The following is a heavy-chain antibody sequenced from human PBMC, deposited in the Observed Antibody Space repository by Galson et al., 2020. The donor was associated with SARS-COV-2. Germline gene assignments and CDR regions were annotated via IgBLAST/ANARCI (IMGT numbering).Heavy chain of an antibody. CDR2: ISYDGSNK. Sequence: QAGGSLRLSCAASGFTFSSYGMHWVRQAPGKGLEWVAVISYDGSNKYYADSVKGRFTISRDNSKNTLYLQMNSLRAEDTAVYYCAKDLEYYDILTGYFRSPLNYYYYGMDVWGQGTTVTVSS. V-gene: IGHV3-30*18. CDR3: AKDLEYYDILTGYFRSPLNYYYYGMDV. J-gene: IGHJ6*02. CDR1: GFTFSSYG. D-gene: IGHD3-9*01.